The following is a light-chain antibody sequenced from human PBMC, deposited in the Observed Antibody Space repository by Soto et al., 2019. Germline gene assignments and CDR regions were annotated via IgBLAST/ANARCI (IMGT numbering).Light chain of an antibody. Sequence: PAAACPSRSRTCVMACCGSRSDIGSNSVNWYQHLPGTAPKLLIYNNNQRPSGVPDRFSSSKSGTSASLAISGLQSSDEADYYCAAWDDSLTGTVFGTGTKVTVL. J-gene: IGLJ1*01. V-gene: IGLV1-44*01. CDR3: AAWDDSLTGTV. CDR2: NNN. CDR1: RSDIGSNS.